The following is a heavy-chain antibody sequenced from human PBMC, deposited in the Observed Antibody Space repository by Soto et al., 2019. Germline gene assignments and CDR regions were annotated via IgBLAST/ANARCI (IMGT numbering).Heavy chain of an antibody. CDR2: INAGNGNT. D-gene: IGHD6-19*01. J-gene: IGHJ6*02. CDR3: ASIRAVAHTYYYYYGMDV. Sequence: ASVKVSCKASGYTFTSYAMHWVRQAPGQRLEWMGWINAGNGNTKYSQKFQGRVTITRDTSASTAYMELSSLRSEDTAVYYCASIRAVAHTYYYYYGMDVWGQGTTVSVS. V-gene: IGHV1-3*01. CDR1: GYTFTSYA.